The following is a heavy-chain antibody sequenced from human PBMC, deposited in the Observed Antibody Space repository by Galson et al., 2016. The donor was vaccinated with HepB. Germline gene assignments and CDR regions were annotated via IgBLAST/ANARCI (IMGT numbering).Heavy chain of an antibody. CDR2: ISTRRTT. CDR3: AKERLVRRIFDH. J-gene: IGHJ4*02. V-gene: IGHV3-23*01. CDR1: GFVFSNFG. D-gene: IGHD1-1*01. Sequence: SLRLSCAASGFVFSNFGLSWVRQAPGKGLEWVASISTRRTTYYSDSLQGRFTISGDNSNNTLYLQMNGLRAEDTAVYYCAKERLVRRIFDHWGQGTLLTVSS.